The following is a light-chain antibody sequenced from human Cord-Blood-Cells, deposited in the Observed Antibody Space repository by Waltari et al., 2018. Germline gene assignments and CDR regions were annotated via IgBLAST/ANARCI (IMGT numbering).Light chain of an antibody. CDR3: QQSYSTPRT. V-gene: IGKV1-39*01. Sequence: DIQMTQSPSYLSASVGDRVAITCRASQRISSYLNWYQQKPGKAPKLLIYAASSLQSGVPSRFSGSGSGTDFTLTISSLQPEDFATYYCQQSYSTPRTFGQGTKLEIK. CDR2: AAS. CDR1: QRISSY. J-gene: IGKJ2*01.